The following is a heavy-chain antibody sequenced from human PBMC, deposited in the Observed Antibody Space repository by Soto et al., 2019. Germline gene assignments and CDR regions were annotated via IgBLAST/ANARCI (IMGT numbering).Heavy chain of an antibody. V-gene: IGHV1-18*03. D-gene: IGHD3-3*01. CDR3: ARDAAFWSGRNLNWFDS. J-gene: IGHJ5*01. CDR2: INTYKGDT. Sequence: QVHLVQSGAEVKEPGASVKVSCKASGYTFRNYAITWVRQAPGQGLEWMGWINTYKGDTNYAHKFQGRVTMTTDTSTSTAYMELRSLRSDDMAIYYCARDAAFWSGRNLNWFDSWGQGTLVTFSS. CDR1: GYTFRNYA.